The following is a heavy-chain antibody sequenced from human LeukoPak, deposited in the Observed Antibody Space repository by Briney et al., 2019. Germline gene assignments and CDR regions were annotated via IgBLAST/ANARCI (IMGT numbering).Heavy chain of an antibody. Sequence: PSETLSLTCTVSGGSISSYYWSWIRQPAGKGLEWIGRIYTSGSTNYNPSLKRRVTMSVDTSKNQFSLKLSSVTAADTAVYYCARVGRVTMIVVVKPNWYFDLWGRGTLVTVSS. D-gene: IGHD3-22*01. CDR3: ARVGRVTMIVVVKPNWYFDL. V-gene: IGHV4-4*07. CDR2: IYTSGST. CDR1: GGSISSYY. J-gene: IGHJ2*01.